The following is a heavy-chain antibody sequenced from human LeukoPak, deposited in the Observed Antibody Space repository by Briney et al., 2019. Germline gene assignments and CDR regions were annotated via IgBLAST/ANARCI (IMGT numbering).Heavy chain of an antibody. V-gene: IGHV3-74*01. CDR3: AKDRIFGVVIDAFDI. J-gene: IGHJ3*02. CDR1: GFTFSNYW. D-gene: IGHD3-3*01. Sequence: PGGSLRLSCAASGFTFSNYWMHWVRQAPGKGLVWVSRINSDGINTSYADSVKGRFTISRDNSKNTLYLQMNSLRAEDTAVYYCAKDRIFGVVIDAFDIWGQGTMVTVSS. CDR2: INSDGINT.